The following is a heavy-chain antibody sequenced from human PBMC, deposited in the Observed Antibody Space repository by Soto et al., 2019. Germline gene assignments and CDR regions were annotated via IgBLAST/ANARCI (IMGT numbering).Heavy chain of an antibody. J-gene: IGHJ6*03. CDR2: IRSKAYGGTT. Sequence: GGSLRLSCTASGFTFGDYAMSWFRQAPGKGLEWVGFIRSKAYGGTTEYAASVKGRFTISRDDSKSIAYLQMNSLKTEDTAVYYCTRAPGITGTGYYYYYMDVWGKGTTVTVSS. CDR3: TRAPGITGTGYYYYYMDV. D-gene: IGHD1-20*01. V-gene: IGHV3-49*03. CDR1: GFTFGDYA.